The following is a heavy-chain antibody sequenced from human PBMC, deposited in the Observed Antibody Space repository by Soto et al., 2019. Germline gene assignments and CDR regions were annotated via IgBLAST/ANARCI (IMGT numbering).Heavy chain of an antibody. D-gene: IGHD5-12*01. J-gene: IGHJ5*02. V-gene: IGHV4-59*01. CDR2: IYYSGST. Sequence: PSETLSLTCTVSGGSISSYYWSWIRQPPGKGLEWIGYIYYSGSTNYNPSLKSRVTISVDTSKNQFSLKLSSVTAADTAVCYCARYDGYNFGWFDTWGQGTLVTVSS. CDR1: GGSISSYY. CDR3: ARYDGYNFGWFDT.